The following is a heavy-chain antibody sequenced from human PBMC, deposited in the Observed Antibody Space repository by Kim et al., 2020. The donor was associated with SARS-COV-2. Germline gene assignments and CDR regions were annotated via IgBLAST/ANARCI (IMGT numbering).Heavy chain of an antibody. D-gene: IGHD3-16*02. J-gene: IGHJ4*02. Sequence: PSGRTKYNPSLQSRVTMAVDMSKNQFSLKLSSVTAADTAVYYCASALGHWGQGTLVTVSS. V-gene: IGHV4-4*07. CDR3: ASALGH. CDR2: PSGRT.